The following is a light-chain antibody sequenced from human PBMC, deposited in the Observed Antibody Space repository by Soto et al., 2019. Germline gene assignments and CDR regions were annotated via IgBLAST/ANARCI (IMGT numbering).Light chain of an antibody. CDR1: QSVSSSY. J-gene: IGKJ3*01. V-gene: IGKV3-20*01. Sequence: ETELTQSPGTLSLSPGERATLSCRASQSVSSSYLAWYQQKPGQAPRLLIFGASTRATGIPDRFSGTGSGTDFTLTISRLEPEDFAVYYCQQYGNSPFTFGHGTTVDIK. CDR2: GAS. CDR3: QQYGNSPFT.